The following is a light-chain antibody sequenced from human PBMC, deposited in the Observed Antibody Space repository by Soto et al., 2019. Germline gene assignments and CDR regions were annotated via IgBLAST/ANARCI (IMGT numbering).Light chain of an antibody. V-gene: IGKV1-5*03. CDR2: KAS. CDR3: QQSYSTPQT. J-gene: IGKJ1*01. CDR1: QTISSW. Sequence: DIQMTQSPSTLSGSVGDRVTITCRASQTISSWLAWYQQKPGKAPKLLIYKASTLKSGVPSRFSGSGSGTEFTLTISSLQPDDFATYFCQQSYSTPQTFGQGTTVEIK.